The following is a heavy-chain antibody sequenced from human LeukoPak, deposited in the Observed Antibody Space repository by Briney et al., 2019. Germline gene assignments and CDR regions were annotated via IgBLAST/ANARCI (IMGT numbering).Heavy chain of an antibody. J-gene: IGHJ4*02. CDR1: GYTFTSYY. Sequence: ASVKVSCKASGYTFTSYYMHWVRQAPGQGLEWMGIINPSGGSTSYAQKFQGRVTMTRDTSTSTVYMELSSLRSEDTAVYYCARDFCSSTSCYTGAAAGSFRYWGQGTLVTVSS. D-gene: IGHD2-2*02. CDR2: INPSGGST. CDR3: ARDFCSSTSCYTGAAAGSFRY. V-gene: IGHV1-46*01.